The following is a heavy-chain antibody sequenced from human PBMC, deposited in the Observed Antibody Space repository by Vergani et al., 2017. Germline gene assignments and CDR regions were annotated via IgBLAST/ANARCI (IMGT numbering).Heavy chain of an antibody. Sequence: EVQLLESGGGLVQPGGSLRLSCAASGFTFSSYALSWVRQAPGKVLEWVSAISGSGGSTYYAHSVKGRLTISRDNSKNTLYLQMNSLRAEDTAVSYCAKDGRTRAALYIWGQGTMVTVSS. CDR3: AKDGRTRAALYI. D-gene: IGHD2-15*01. CDR1: GFTFSSYA. CDR2: ISGSGGST. J-gene: IGHJ3*02. V-gene: IGHV3-23*01.